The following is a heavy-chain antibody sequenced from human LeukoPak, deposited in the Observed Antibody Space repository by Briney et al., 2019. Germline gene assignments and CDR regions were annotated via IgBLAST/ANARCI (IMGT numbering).Heavy chain of an antibody. V-gene: IGHV5-10-1*01. J-gene: IGHJ5*02. D-gene: IGHD3-3*01. Sequence: GESLKISCKGSGYSFTSYWISWVRQMPGKGLEWMGTIDPSDSYTNYSPSFHGNVTISADKSISTAYLQWSSLKASDTAMYYCARHQRVFGVVITHNWFDPWGQGTLVTVSS. CDR1: GYSFTSYW. CDR2: IDPSDSYT. CDR3: ARHQRVFGVVITHNWFDP.